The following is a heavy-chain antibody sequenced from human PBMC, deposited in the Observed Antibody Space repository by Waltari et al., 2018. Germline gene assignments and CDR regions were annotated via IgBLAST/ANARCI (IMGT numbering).Heavy chain of an antibody. D-gene: IGHD5-18*01. CDR3: ARGGGYSYGFNWFDP. CDR1: GGSISSYY. Sequence: QVQLQESGPGLVKPSETLSLTCTVSGGSISSYYWSWSRQPPGKGLEWIGYIYYSGSTNYNPSLKSRVTISVDTSKNQFSLKLSSVTAADTAVYYCARGGGYSYGFNWFDPWGQGTLVTVSS. V-gene: IGHV4-59*01. J-gene: IGHJ5*02. CDR2: IYYSGST.